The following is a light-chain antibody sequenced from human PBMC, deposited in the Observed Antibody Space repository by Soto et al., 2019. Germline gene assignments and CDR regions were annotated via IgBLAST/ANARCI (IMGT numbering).Light chain of an antibody. J-gene: IGKJ5*01. CDR3: QQRSNWPPIT. CDR1: QSVSSY. Sequence: EIVLTQSPGTLSLSPGERVTLSCRASQSVSSYLAWYQQKPGQAPRLLIYDASNRATGIPARFSGSGSGTDFTLNISSLEPEDFAVYYCQQRSNWPPITFGQGTRLEIK. CDR2: DAS. V-gene: IGKV3-11*01.